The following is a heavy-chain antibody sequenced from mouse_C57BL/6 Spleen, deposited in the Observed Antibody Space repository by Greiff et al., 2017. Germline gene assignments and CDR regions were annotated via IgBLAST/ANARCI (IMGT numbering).Heavy chain of an antibody. CDR3: ARPYGNYPSWFAY. CDR2: ISSGSSTI. J-gene: IGHJ3*01. D-gene: IGHD2-10*02. Sequence: DVMLVESGGGLVKPGGSLKLSCAASGFTFSDYGMHWVRQAPEKGLEWVAYISSGSSTIYYADTVKGRFTISRDNAKNTLFLQMTSLRSEDTAMYYCARPYGNYPSWFAYWGQGTLVTVSA. V-gene: IGHV5-17*01. CDR1: GFTFSDYG.